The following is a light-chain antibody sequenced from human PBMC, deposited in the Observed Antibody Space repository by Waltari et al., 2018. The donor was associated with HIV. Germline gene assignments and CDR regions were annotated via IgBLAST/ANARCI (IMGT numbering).Light chain of an antibody. V-gene: IGKV3-15*01. CDR3: QQYNNWPPWT. CDR2: DAA. CDR1: QTVSTN. Sequence: VMTQSPATLSVSPGDRATLSCRASQTVSTNLAWYQQKPGQAPRLLIYDAATRATGIPARFSGSGSGTVFTLTITSLQSEDSAICYCQQYNNWPPWTFGQGTKVEIK. J-gene: IGKJ1*01.